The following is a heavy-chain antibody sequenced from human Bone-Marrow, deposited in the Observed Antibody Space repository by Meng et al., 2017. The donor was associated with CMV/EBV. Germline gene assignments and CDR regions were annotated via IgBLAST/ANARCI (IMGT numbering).Heavy chain of an antibody. V-gene: IGHV3-21*01. J-gene: IGHJ1*01. CDR1: GFTVSGNY. D-gene: IGHD2-2*01. CDR3: ARADRYCSSTSCYFRH. CDR2: ISSSSSYI. Sequence: GESLKISCAASGFTVSGNYMNWVRQAPGKGLEWVSSISSSSSYIYYADSVKGRFTISRDNAKNSLYLQMNSLRAEDTAVYYCARADRYCSSTSCYFRHWGQGTLVTVSS.